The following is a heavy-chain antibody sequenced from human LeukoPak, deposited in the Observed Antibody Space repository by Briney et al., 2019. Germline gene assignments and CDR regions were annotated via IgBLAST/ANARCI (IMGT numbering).Heavy chain of an antibody. CDR2: ISSSSYI. Sequence: PGGSLRLSCAASGFTFSSYSMNWVRQAPGKGLEWVSSISSSSYIYYADSVKGRFTISRDNSKNTLYLQMDSLRADDTAVYYCARYSGSYYYPPAWDLWGQGTLVTVSS. CDR3: ARYSGSYYYPPAWDL. D-gene: IGHD1-26*01. V-gene: IGHV3-21*04. CDR1: GFTFSSYS. J-gene: IGHJ4*02.